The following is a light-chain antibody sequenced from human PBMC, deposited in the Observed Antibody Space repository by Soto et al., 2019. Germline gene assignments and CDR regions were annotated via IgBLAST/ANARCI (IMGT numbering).Light chain of an antibody. Sequence: QSALTQPASVSGSPGQSITISCSGSISDVGSSGPVSWYQHHPGQVPKLIIYEGSRRHSGVSSRFYGSKTGNTASLTITGLQAEDEANYYCCSYVGCRTYVLGSGTKVTXL. V-gene: IGLV2-23*01. CDR1: ISDVGSSGP. CDR2: EGS. CDR3: CSYVGCRTYV. J-gene: IGLJ1*01.